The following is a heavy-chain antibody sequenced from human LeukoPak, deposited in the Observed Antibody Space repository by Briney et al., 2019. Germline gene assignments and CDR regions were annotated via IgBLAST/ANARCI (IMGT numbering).Heavy chain of an antibody. CDR2: ISSYNGNT. CDR3: ARDRTAAAVLDY. V-gene: IGHV1-18*01. CDR1: NYTFISYG. Sequence: ASVKVSCKASNYTFISYGISWVRQAPGQGLEWMGWISSYNGNTNYGQKFQGRVSMTTDTSTNTASMELKSLRSDDTAVYYCARDRTAAAVLDYWGQGTLVTVSS. J-gene: IGHJ4*02. D-gene: IGHD6-13*01.